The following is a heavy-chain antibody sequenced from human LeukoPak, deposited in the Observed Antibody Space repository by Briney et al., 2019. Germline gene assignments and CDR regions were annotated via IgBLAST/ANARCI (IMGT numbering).Heavy chain of an antibody. CDR2: ISAYSGNT. D-gene: IGHD2-21*02. V-gene: IGHV1-18*04. J-gene: IGHJ4*02. CDR3: ARAVRCGGDCYYFDY. Sequence: ASVTVSCKASGYTFTSYGISWVRQAPGQGLEWMGWISAYSGNTNYAQKLQGRVTMTTDTSTSTAYMELRSLRSDDTAVYYCARAVRCGGDCYYFDYWGQGTLVTVSS. CDR1: GYTFTSYG.